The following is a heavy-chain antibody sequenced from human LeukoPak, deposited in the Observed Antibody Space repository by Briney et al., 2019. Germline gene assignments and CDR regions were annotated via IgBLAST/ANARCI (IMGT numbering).Heavy chain of an antibody. D-gene: IGHD1/OR15-1a*01. CDR1: GFTFSSYD. CDR3: VRDKQQGGMDV. V-gene: IGHV3-13*01. J-gene: IGHJ6*02. CDR2: IDNTGGT. Sequence: RGSLRLSCEASGFTFSSYDMHWVPQTPRKSLEWVAAIDNTGGTDYPGSVKGRFTISRENDRNSMSLKMNTVRVGDTAVYYCVRDKQQGGMDVWGQGTTVTVSS.